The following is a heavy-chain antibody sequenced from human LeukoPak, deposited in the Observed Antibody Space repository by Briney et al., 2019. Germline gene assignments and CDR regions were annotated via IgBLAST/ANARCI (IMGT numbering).Heavy chain of an antibody. V-gene: IGHV3-66*01. D-gene: IGHD3-22*01. CDR2: IYSGGST. CDR1: GFTVSSNY. Sequence: GGSLRLSCAASGFTVSSNYMSWVRQAPGKGLEWVSVIYSGGSTYYADSVKGRFTISRDNSENTLYLQMNSLRAEDTALYYCARDDSSGFGDAFDIWGQGTMVTVSS. J-gene: IGHJ3*02. CDR3: ARDDSSGFGDAFDI.